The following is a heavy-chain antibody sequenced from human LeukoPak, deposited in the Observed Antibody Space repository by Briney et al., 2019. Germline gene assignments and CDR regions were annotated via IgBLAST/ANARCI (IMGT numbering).Heavy chain of an antibody. J-gene: IGHJ4*02. Sequence: GGSLRLSCAASGFTFSSYAMHWVRQAPGKGLEYVSAISSNGGSTYYANSVKGRFTISRDNSKNTLYLQMGSLRAEDMAVYYCAKDLDEVLTGYNYWGQGTLVTVSS. V-gene: IGHV3-64*01. CDR1: GFTFSSYA. D-gene: IGHD3-9*01. CDR2: ISSNGGST. CDR3: AKDLDEVLTGYNY.